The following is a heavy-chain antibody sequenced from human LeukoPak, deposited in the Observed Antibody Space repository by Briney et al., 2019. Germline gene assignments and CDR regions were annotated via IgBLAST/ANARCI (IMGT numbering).Heavy chain of an antibody. Sequence: GGSLRLSCAASGFTFSSYAMSWVRQAPGKGLEWVSAISGSGGSTYYADSVKGRFTISRDNSKNTLYLQMNSLRAEDTAVYYCAKDGYSSGWYYYYHMDVWGKGTTVTVSS. CDR1: GFTFSSYA. CDR2: ISGSGGST. V-gene: IGHV3-23*01. J-gene: IGHJ6*03. D-gene: IGHD6-19*01. CDR3: AKDGYSSGWYYYYHMDV.